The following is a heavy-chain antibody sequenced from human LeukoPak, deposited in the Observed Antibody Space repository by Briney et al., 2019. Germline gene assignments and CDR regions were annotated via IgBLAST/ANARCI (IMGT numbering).Heavy chain of an antibody. CDR1: GGSFSGYY. V-gene: IGHV4-34*01. J-gene: IGHJ4*02. CDR2: INHSGST. D-gene: IGHD1-1*01. CDR3: ARDDTGGWGY. Sequence: SETLSLTCAVYGGSFSGYYWSWIRQPPGKGLEWIGEINHSGSTNYNPSLKSRVTISVDTSKNQFSLKLSSVTAADTAVYYCARDDTGGWGYWGQGTLVTVSS.